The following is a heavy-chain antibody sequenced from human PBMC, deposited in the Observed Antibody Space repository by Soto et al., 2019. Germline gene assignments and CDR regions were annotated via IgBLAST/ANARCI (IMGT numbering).Heavy chain of an antibody. V-gene: IGHV3-23*01. CDR1: AFTFSNYA. Sequence: LRLSCEGSAFTFSNYAMSWVRQAPGKGLEGVSSIAGNGGDISYADSVKGRFTISRDNSKSTLFLQMDSLRAEDTAIYYCAKKYYGNYPFDHWGQGTMVTVSS. D-gene: IGHD1-7*01. J-gene: IGHJ4*02. CDR3: AKKYYGNYPFDH. CDR2: IAGNGGDI.